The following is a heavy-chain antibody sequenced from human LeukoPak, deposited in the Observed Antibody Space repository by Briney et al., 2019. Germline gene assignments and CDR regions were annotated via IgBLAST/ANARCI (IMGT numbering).Heavy chain of an antibody. Sequence: GGSLRLSCAASGFTFSSYAMSWVRQAPGKGLEWVSATSGSGGSTYYADSVKGRFTISRDNSKNTLYLQMNSLRAEDTAVYYCAKDGRIAVAGTLGYWGQGTLVTVSS. J-gene: IGHJ4*02. V-gene: IGHV3-23*01. CDR3: AKDGRIAVAGTLGY. D-gene: IGHD6-19*01. CDR2: TSGSGGST. CDR1: GFTFSSYA.